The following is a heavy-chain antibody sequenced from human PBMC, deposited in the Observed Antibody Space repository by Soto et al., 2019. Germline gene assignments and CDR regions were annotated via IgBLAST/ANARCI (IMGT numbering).Heavy chain of an antibody. Sequence: ASVKVSCKASGYTFTRSGISWVRQAPGQGLEWMGWISTYNGDTNYAQTFQGRVTMTTDTSTSTVHMEVRSLRSDDTAVYYCAIECVAPYYYYGMDGWGQGTPVTVSS. CDR2: ISTYNGDT. CDR3: AIECVAPYYYYGMDG. D-gene: IGHD5-12*01. J-gene: IGHJ6*02. V-gene: IGHV1-18*01. CDR1: GYTFTRSG.